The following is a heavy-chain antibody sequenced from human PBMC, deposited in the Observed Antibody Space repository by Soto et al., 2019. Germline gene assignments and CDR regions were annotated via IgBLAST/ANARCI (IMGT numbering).Heavy chain of an antibody. CDR2: IIPIFGTA. Sequence: SVNVSCKASGGTFSSYAISWVRQAPGQGLEWMGGIIPIFGTANYAQKFQGRVTITADESTSTAYMELSSLRSEDTAVYYCASYGAGIKGYPLSPDYWGQGTLVTVSS. CDR3: ASYGAGIKGYPLSPDY. CDR1: GGTFSSYA. J-gene: IGHJ4*02. D-gene: IGHD3-10*01. V-gene: IGHV1-69*13.